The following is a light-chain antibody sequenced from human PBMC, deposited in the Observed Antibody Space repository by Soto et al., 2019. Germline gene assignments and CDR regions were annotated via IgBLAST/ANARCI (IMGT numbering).Light chain of an antibody. Sequence: EIVLTQSTGTLSLSPGESATLSCRASQSVSSSYLAWYQQKPGQAPRLLIYGASSRATGIPDRFSGSGSGTDFTLTINRLEPEDFAVYYCQQYGSSGYTFGQGTKLEIK. CDR1: QSVSSSY. CDR2: GAS. V-gene: IGKV3-20*01. J-gene: IGKJ2*01. CDR3: QQYGSSGYT.